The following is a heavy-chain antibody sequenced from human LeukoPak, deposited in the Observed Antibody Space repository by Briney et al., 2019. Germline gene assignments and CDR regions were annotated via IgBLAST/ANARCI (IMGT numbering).Heavy chain of an antibody. V-gene: IGHV1-69*05. CDR2: FIPIFGTA. D-gene: IGHD3-3*01. Sequence: ASVKVSCKASGGTFSSYAISWVRQAPGQGLEWMGGFIPIFGTANYAQKFQGRVTITTDESTSTAYMELSSLRSEDTAVYYCASNFWSGYYTAAGAYYYYMDVWGKGTTVTVSS. CDR1: GGTFSSYA. CDR3: ASNFWSGYYTAAGAYYYYMDV. J-gene: IGHJ6*03.